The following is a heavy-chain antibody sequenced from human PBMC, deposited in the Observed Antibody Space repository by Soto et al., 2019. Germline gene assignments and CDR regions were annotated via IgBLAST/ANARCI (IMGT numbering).Heavy chain of an antibody. Sequence: ASVKVSCKASGYTFTSYTRHWVRQAPGQRLEWMGWIDAGNGHTKSSQKFRDRVAFTRDTSASTVYMELSSLRSEDTAVYYCARGDGSGWIKGHFDYWGQGTLVTVSS. D-gene: IGHD6-19*01. CDR1: GYTFTSYT. CDR3: ARGDGSGWIKGHFDY. V-gene: IGHV1-3*01. J-gene: IGHJ4*02. CDR2: IDAGNGHT.